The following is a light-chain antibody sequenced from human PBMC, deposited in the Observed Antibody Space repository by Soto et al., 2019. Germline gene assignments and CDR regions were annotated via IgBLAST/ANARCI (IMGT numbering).Light chain of an antibody. V-gene: IGKV3-11*01. J-gene: IGKJ5*01. CDR3: QQYHNWPPIT. CDR2: GAS. CDR1: QSVGKY. Sequence: EIVLTQCPPTLSLSPGERATLSCRASQSVGKYLVWYQQKPGQAPRLLIHGASSRATGIPDRFSGSGSGTDFTLTISRLEPEDFAVYYCQQYHNWPPITFGQGTRLEI.